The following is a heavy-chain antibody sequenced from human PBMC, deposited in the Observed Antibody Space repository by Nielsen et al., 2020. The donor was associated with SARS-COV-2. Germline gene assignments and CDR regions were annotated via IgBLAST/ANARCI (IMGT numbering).Heavy chain of an antibody. CDR3: ARDQDGGAATSNWYFDL. CDR1: GFRFTSYS. Sequence: EGSLRLSCAASGFRFTSYSMNWVRQAPGKGLEWVASITMSGAYMYYADSVRGRFTVSRDNAENSLYLQMNSLRDEDTAVYYCARDQDGGAATSNWYFDLWGRGTLVIVSS. D-gene: IGHD6-25*01. V-gene: IGHV3-21*06. CDR2: ITMSGAYM. J-gene: IGHJ2*01.